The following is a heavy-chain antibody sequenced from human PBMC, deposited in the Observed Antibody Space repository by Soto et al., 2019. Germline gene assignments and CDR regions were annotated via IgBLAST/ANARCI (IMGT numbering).Heavy chain of an antibody. CDR2: IIPIFGTA. Sequence: QVQLVQSGAEVKKPGSSVKVSWKASGGTFSSYAISWVRQAPGQGLEWMGGIIPIFGTANYAQKFQGRVTITADEATSTAYMELSSLRSEDTAVYDCARAGRGYYDILTGYYNWFDPWGQGTLVTVSS. CDR1: GGTFSSYA. J-gene: IGHJ5*02. CDR3: ARAGRGYYDILTGYYNWFDP. V-gene: IGHV1-69*01. D-gene: IGHD3-9*01.